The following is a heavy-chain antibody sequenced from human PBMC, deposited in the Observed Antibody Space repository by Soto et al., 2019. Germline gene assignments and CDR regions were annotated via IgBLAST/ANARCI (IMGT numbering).Heavy chain of an antibody. D-gene: IGHD2-2*01. Sequence: PGGSLRLSCAASGFTFSSYGMHWVRQAPGKGLEWVAVTSYDGSNKYYADSVKGRFTISRDNSKNTLYLQMNSLRAEDTAVYYCAKDHCSSTSCYGGALDYWGQGTLVTVSS. V-gene: IGHV3-30*18. CDR3: AKDHCSSTSCYGGALDY. CDR2: TSYDGSNK. CDR1: GFTFSSYG. J-gene: IGHJ4*02.